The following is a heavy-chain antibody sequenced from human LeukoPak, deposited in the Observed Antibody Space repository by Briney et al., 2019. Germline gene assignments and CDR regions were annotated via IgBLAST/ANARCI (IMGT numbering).Heavy chain of an antibody. D-gene: IGHD5-12*01. V-gene: IGHV3-7*03. J-gene: IGHJ4*02. CDR3: AREKNDIVLTSYYFDY. Sequence: GGSLRLSCLASGFTFSSYWMSWVRQAPGKGREWVANIKQDGSEKYYVDSVKGRFTISRDNSKNTLYLQMNSLRAEDTAVYYCAREKNDIVLTSYYFDYWGQGTLVTVSS. CDR1: GFTFSSYW. CDR2: IKQDGSEK.